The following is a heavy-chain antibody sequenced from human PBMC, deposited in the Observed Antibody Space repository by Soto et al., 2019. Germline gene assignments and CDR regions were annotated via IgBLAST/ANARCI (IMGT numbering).Heavy chain of an antibody. CDR3: ARVLTGSWNWFDP. D-gene: IGHD6-13*01. J-gene: IGHJ5*02. CDR1: GFTFSSYW. CDR2: INSDGSRT. Sequence: EVQLVESGGGLVQPGESLRLSCAASGFTFSSYWMHWVRQAPGKGLVWVSRINSDGSRTNYADSVRGRFTVSRDNAKNTQYLQRNSLRAEDTAVYYCARVLTGSWNWFDPWGQGTLVTGSS. V-gene: IGHV3-74*01.